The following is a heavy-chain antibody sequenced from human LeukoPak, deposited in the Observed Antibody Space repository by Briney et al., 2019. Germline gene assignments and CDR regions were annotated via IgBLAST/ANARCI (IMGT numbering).Heavy chain of an antibody. CDR3: AKDPTTGYCSGGSCSDYFDY. CDR2: IRYDGSNK. J-gene: IGHJ4*02. CDR1: GFTFSSYG. V-gene: IGHV3-30*02. D-gene: IGHD2-15*01. Sequence: GGSLRLSCAASGFTFSSYGMHWVRQAPGKGLEWVAFIRYDGSNKYYADSVKGRFTISRDNSKNTLYLQMNSLRAEDTAVYYCAKDPTTGYCSGGSCSDYFDYWGQGTLVTVSS.